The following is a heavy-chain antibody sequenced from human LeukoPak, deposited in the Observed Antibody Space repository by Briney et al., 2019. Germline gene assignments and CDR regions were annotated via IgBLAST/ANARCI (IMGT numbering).Heavy chain of an antibody. CDR1: GYSISSGYY. V-gene: IGHV4-38-2*01. CDR2: IYHSGGT. D-gene: IGHD1-7*01. CDR3: ARSGNSALGKLGLARHWFDP. Sequence: SETLSLTCAVSGYSISSGYYWGWIRQPPGKGLEWIGSIYHSGGTYYNPSLKSRVTISVDTSKNQFSLKLSSVTAADTAVYYCARSGNSALGKLGLARHWFDPWGQGTLVTVSS. J-gene: IGHJ5*02.